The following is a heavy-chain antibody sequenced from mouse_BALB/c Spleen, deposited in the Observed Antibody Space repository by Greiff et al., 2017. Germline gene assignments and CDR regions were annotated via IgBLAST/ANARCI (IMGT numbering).Heavy chain of an antibody. V-gene: IGHV1-55*01. CDR1: GYNFTSYW. CDR2: IYPGSGST. D-gene: IGHD2-1*01. CDR3: ARSEAIYYGNFFAY. J-gene: IGHJ3*01. Sequence: VQLQQPGAELVKPGTSVKLSCKASGYNFTSYWINWVKLRPGQGLEWIGDIYPGSGSTNYNEKFKSKATLTVDTSSSTAYMQLSSLASEDSALYYCARSEAIYYGNFFAYWGQGTLVTVAA.